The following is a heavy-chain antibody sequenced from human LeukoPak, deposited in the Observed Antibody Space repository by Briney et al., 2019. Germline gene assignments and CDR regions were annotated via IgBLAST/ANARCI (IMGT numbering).Heavy chain of an antibody. CDR2: IYSSGST. D-gene: IGHD5/OR15-5a*01. J-gene: IGHJ6*02. V-gene: IGHV4-4*07. Sequence: SETLSLTCTVSGGSISGYYWSWIRQSAGKGLEWIGRIYSSGSTNYNPSLKSRATMSVDTSKNHFSLNLSSVTAADTAVYYCARGDSTNQDGDYYGLDVWGQGTTVTVYS. CDR3: ARGDSTNQDGDYYGLDV. CDR1: GGSISGYY.